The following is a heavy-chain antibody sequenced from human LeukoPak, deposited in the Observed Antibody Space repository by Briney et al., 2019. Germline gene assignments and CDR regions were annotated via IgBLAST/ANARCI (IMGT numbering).Heavy chain of an antibody. Sequence: GGSLRLSCAASGFTFSTYWMSWVRQAPGKGLEWVANIKQDGSEKYYVDSMKGRFTISRDNAKTSLYLQMNSLRAEDTAVYYCARAYTDCSGGSCHYNWFDPWGQGTLVTVST. D-gene: IGHD2-15*01. J-gene: IGHJ5*02. CDR1: GFTFSTYW. CDR2: IKQDGSEK. V-gene: IGHV3-7*03. CDR3: ARAYTDCSGGSCHYNWFDP.